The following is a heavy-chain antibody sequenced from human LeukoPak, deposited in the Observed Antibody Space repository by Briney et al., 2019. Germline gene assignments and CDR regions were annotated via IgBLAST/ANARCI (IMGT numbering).Heavy chain of an antibody. CDR3: ARAIFSSGWYLIDY. CDR2: ITSSSSYI. CDR1: GFPFSSHN. V-gene: IGHV3-21*01. J-gene: IGHJ4*02. Sequence: GGSLRLSCAASGFPFSSHNMNWVRQAPEKGLEWVSYITSSSSYIYYADSVKGRFTISRDNAKNSLYLQMDSLRAEDTAVYYCARAIFSSGWYLIDYWGQGTLVTISS. D-gene: IGHD6-19*01.